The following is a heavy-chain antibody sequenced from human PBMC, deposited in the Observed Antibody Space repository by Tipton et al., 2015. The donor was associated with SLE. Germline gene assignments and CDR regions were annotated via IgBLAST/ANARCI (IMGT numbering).Heavy chain of an antibody. CDR1: GGSISNYY. V-gene: IGHV4-59*12. D-gene: IGHD3-16*01. CDR2: IYYSGST. Sequence: TLSLTCTVSGGSISNYYWNWIRQPPGKGLEWIGYIYYSGSTSYKSSLKNRITISVDTSKKQFSLKLTSVTAADTAVYYCARDNRGDHGAFEIWGQGTVVTVSS. J-gene: IGHJ3*02. CDR3: ARDNRGDHGAFEI.